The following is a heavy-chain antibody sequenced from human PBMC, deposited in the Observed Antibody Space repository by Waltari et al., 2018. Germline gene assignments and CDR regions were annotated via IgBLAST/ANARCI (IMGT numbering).Heavy chain of an antibody. V-gene: IGHV1-69*05. CDR1: GGTFSSYA. D-gene: IGHD3-22*01. CDR2: MIPIFGTA. J-gene: IGHJ4*02. Sequence: VQLVQSGAEVKKPGSSVKVSCKASGGTFSSYAISWVRQAPGQGLEWMGGMIPIFGTATYAQKLQGRGTSTTDESTSTAYMELSSLRSEDTAVYYCASEINAYDSSGTAFDYWGQGTLVTVSS. CDR3: ASEINAYDSSGTAFDY.